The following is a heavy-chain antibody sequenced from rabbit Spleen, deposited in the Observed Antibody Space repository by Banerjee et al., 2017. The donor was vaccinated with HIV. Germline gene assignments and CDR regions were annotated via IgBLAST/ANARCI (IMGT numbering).Heavy chain of an antibody. CDR3: ARDLVGVIGWNFYL. V-gene: IGHV1S7*01. J-gene: IGHJ4*01. Sequence: QLKESGGGLVQPGGSLKLSCKASGFTLSSYYMNWVRQAPGKGLEWIGYIDPVFGITYYASWVNGRFSISRENAQNTVFLQMTSLTAADTATYFCARDLVGVIGWNFYLWGQGTLVTVS. CDR1: GFTLSSYY. CDR2: IDPVFGIT. D-gene: IGHD1-1*01.